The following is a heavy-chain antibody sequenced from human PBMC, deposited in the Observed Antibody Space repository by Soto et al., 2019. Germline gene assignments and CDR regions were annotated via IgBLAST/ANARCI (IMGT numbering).Heavy chain of an antibody. J-gene: IGHJ4*02. Sequence: QVQLQESGSGLVKPSETLSLTCSVSGDSITSGGYSWSWIRQPPRRGLEWIGYIYHTGSASYSPSLQGRVHISVDKSKNQFPLSLNSVTAADAAIYFCARAHYGPSGYYFDSWGQGSLFTVSS. CDR2: IYHTGSA. CDR1: GDSITSGGYS. V-gene: IGHV4-30-2*01. D-gene: IGHD3-22*01. CDR3: ARAHYGPSGYYFDS.